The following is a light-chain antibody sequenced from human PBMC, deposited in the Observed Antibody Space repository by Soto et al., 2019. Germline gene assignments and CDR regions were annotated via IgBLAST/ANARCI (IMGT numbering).Light chain of an antibody. CDR1: SSDVGFYNF. CDR3: ASYAGTKLFV. CDR2: EVT. V-gene: IGLV2-8*01. J-gene: IGLJ1*01. Sequence: QSVLTQPPSASGSPGQSLTISFAGTSSDVGFYNFVSWYQQRPGKAPKLVIYEVTKRPSGVPDRFSGSKSGSTASLTVPGLQADDEADYYCASYAGTKLFVFGSGTKATVL.